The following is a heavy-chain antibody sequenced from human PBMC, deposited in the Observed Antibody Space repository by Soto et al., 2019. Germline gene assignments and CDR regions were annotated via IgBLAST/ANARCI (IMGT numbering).Heavy chain of an antibody. CDR3: ARGWGYERNNYYYAN. CDR1: GGTFSRHA. J-gene: IGHJ4*02. V-gene: IGHV1-69*01. CDR2: IIPIFGTA. D-gene: IGHD3-22*01. Sequence: QVQLVQSGAEVRKPGSSVKVSCKASGGTFSRHAISWVRQAPGQGLEWMGGIIPIFGTANHAQKFQGRVTFMGEEPTSKVHREWSSQRSKKTPMNYWARGWGYERNNYYYANGGQGPLVIVPS.